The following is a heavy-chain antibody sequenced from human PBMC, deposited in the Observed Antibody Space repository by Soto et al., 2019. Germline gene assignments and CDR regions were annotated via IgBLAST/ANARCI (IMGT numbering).Heavy chain of an antibody. CDR2: IWYDGSNK. Sequence: GGSLRLSCAASGFTFSSYGMHWVRQAPGKGLEWVAVIWYDGSNKYYADSVKGRLTISRDNSKNTLYLQMNSLRAEDTAVYYCARDGLYDSSGYYYGWDYYYGMDVWGQGTTVTVSS. J-gene: IGHJ6*02. D-gene: IGHD3-22*01. CDR3: ARDGLYDSSGYYYGWDYYYGMDV. V-gene: IGHV3-33*01. CDR1: GFTFSSYG.